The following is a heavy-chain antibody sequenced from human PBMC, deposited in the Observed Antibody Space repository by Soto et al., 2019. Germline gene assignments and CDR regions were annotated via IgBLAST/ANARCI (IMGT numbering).Heavy chain of an antibody. CDR2: ISSSSSVI. J-gene: IGHJ6*03. Sequence: EVQLVESGGGLVQPGGSLRLSCATSGFILSDCAMNWVRQAPGKGLEWVSYISSSSSVIDYADSVKGRFIVSRDNAMNSLYLQMNSLRAEDTAVYYCARDLSWGSNWYYYMDVWGKGTTVTVSS. CDR1: GFILSDCA. V-gene: IGHV3-48*01. CDR3: ARDLSWGSNWYYYMDV. D-gene: IGHD7-27*01.